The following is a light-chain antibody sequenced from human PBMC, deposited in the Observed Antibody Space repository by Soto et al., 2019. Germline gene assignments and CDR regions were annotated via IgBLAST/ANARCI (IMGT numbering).Light chain of an antibody. CDR2: DVS. V-gene: IGLV2-14*03. Sequence: QSVLTQPASVSGSPGQSITISCTGTSSDVGGYDHVSWYQQHSGKAPKLMLYDVSVRPSGVSNRFSGSKSGNTASLTISGLQAEDEAEYYCSSYTSTSTPVVFGGGTKLTVL. CDR3: SSYTSTSTPVV. J-gene: IGLJ2*01. CDR1: SSDVGGYDH.